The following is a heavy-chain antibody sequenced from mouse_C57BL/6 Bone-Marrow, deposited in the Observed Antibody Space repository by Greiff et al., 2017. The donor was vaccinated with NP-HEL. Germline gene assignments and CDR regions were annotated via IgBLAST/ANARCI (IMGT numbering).Heavy chain of an antibody. Sequence: EVQLQQSGPELVKPGASVKISCKASGYTFTDYYMNWVKQSHGKSLEWIGDINPNNGGTSYNQKFKGKATLTVDKSSSTAYMELRSLTSEDSAVYYCAREGCLDYWGQGTTLTVSS. V-gene: IGHV1-26*01. D-gene: IGHD6-1*01. CDR1: GYTFTDYY. CDR2: INPNNGGT. J-gene: IGHJ2*01. CDR3: AREGCLDY.